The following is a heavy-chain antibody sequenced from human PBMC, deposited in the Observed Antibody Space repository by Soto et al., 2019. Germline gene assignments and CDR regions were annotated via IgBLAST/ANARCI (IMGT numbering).Heavy chain of an antibody. Sequence: GGSLRLSCAASGFTFSSYSMNWVRQAPGKGLEWVSYISSSSSTIYYADSVKGRFTISRDNSKNTLYLQMNSLRAEDTAVYYCARRPTARASWGQGTLVTVS. D-gene: IGHD1-1*01. CDR1: GFTFSSYS. J-gene: IGHJ5*02. CDR2: ISSSSSTI. V-gene: IGHV3-48*01. CDR3: ARRPTARAS.